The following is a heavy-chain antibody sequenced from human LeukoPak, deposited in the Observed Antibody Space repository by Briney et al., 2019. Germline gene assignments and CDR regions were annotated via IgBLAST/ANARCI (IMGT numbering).Heavy chain of an antibody. CDR1: GYTFTGYY. Sequence: ASLKVSCKASGYTFTGYYMHWVRQAPGQGLEWMGWINPNSGGTNYAQKFQGRVTMTRDTSISTAYMELSRLRSDDTAVYYCARSRNYYYYMDVWGKGTTVTVSS. J-gene: IGHJ6*03. CDR3: ARSRNYYYYMDV. CDR2: INPNSGGT. V-gene: IGHV1-2*02.